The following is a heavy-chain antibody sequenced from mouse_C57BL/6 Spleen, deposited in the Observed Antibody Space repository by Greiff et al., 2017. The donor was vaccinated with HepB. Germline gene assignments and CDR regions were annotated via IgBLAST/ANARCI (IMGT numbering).Heavy chain of an antibody. CDR3: ARGATVVEGYFDV. D-gene: IGHD1-1*01. CDR2: IYPGDGDT. Sequence: QVQLQQSGAELVKPGASVKISCKASGYAFSSYWMNWVKQRPGKGLEWIGQIYPGDGDTNYNGKFKGKATLTADKSSSTAYMQLSSLTSEDSAVYFCARGATVVEGYFDVWGTGTTVTVSS. CDR1: GYAFSSYW. V-gene: IGHV1-80*01. J-gene: IGHJ1*03.